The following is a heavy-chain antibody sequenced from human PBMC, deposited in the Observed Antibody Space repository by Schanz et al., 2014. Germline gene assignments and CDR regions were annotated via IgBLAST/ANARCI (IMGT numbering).Heavy chain of an antibody. CDR3: RRGGSGSHYRLDY. CDR1: TFTFSSDW. D-gene: IGHD1-26*01. CDR2: IKGKTDGGTA. Sequence: EVQLVESGGDLVQPGGSLRLSCAASTFTFSSDWMSWVRQAPGKGLEWVGRIKGKTDGGTADYAAPMKGRFTISRNDSKNTLCLQMNSLRAEDAGLDFCRRGGSGSHYRLDYWGQGTLVTVSS. V-gene: IGHV3-15*01. J-gene: IGHJ4*02.